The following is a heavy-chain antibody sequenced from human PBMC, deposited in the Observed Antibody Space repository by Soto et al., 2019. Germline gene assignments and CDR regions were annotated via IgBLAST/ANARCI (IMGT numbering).Heavy chain of an antibody. Sequence: TLSLTGTVSGGSISSGGYYWSWIRQHPGKGLEWIGYIYYSGSTYYNPSLKSRVTISVDTSKNQFSLKLSSVTAADTAVYYCAREPYYDSSGNATWGQGTLVTVSS. V-gene: IGHV4-31*03. J-gene: IGHJ5*02. CDR3: AREPYYDSSGNAT. CDR1: GGSISSGGYY. CDR2: IYYSGST. D-gene: IGHD3-22*01.